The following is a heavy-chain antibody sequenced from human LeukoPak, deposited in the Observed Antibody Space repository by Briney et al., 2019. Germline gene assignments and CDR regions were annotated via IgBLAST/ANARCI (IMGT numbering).Heavy chain of an antibody. J-gene: IGHJ4*02. Sequence: SETLSLTCAVYGGSFSGYYWSWIRQPPGKGLEWIGEINHSGSTNYNPSLKSRVTISVDTSKNQFSLKLSSVTAADTAVYYCARGSIQLWLPQSDFDYWGQGTLVTVSS. V-gene: IGHV4-34*01. CDR2: INHSGST. CDR3: ARGSIQLWLPQSDFDY. D-gene: IGHD5-18*01. CDR1: GGSFSGYY.